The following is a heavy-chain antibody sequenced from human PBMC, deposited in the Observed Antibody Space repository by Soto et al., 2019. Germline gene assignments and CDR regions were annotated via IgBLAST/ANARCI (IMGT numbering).Heavy chain of an antibody. CDR2: IYYSGGT. J-gene: IGHJ5*02. CDR3: AREFLDTGGRNSFDP. D-gene: IGHD2-8*02. V-gene: IGHV4-30-4*01. Sequence: QVQLQESGPGLVKPSQTLSLTCTVSGDSISSGDDYWNWIRQPPGKGLEWIGYIYYSGGTYYNPSLKSRVTISVDTSKNQFSLKLSSVTAADTAVYFCAREFLDTGGRNSFDPWGQGTLVIVSS. CDR1: GDSISSGDDY.